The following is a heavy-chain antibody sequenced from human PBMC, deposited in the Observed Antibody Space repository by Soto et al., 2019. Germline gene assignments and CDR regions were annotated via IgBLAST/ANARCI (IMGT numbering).Heavy chain of an antibody. D-gene: IGHD3-3*01. Sequence: GESLKISCKGSGYSFTSYWIGWVRQMPGKGLEWMGIIYPGDSDTRYSPSFQGQVTISADKSISTAYLQWSSLKASDTAMYYGARVASRVVMPAYYYYYGMDVWGQGTTVTVSS. J-gene: IGHJ6*02. V-gene: IGHV5-51*01. CDR1: GYSFTSYW. CDR3: ARVASRVVMPAYYYYYGMDV. CDR2: IYPGDSDT.